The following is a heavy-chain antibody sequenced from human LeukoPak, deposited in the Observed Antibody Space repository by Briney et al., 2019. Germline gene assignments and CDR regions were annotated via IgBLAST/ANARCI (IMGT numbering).Heavy chain of an antibody. CDR1: GFTFSSYS. CDR2: ISSSSSYI. J-gene: IGHJ3*02. D-gene: IGHD2-2*01. Sequence: TGGSLRLSCAASGFTFSSYSMNWVRQAPGKGLEWVSSISSSSSYIYYADSVKGRSTISRDNAKNSLYLQMNSLRAEDTAVYYCARYCSSTSCYSPAFDIWGQGTMVTVSS. CDR3: ARYCSSTSCYSPAFDI. V-gene: IGHV3-21*01.